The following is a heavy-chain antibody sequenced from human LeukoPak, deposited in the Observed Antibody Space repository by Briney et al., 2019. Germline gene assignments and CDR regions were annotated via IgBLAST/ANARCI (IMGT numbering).Heavy chain of an antibody. D-gene: IGHD2-2*01. V-gene: IGHV4-4*09. CDR3: ARQKCTSTSCLTKNAFDI. CDR2: IYTSGST. CDR1: GSISSYY. Sequence: PSETLSLTCTVSGSISSYYWSWIRQPPGKGLEGIGYIYTSGSTNYNPSLKSRVTISVDTSKNQFSLDLSSVTAADTAVYYCARQKCTSTSCLTKNAFDIWGQGTMVTVSS. J-gene: IGHJ3*02.